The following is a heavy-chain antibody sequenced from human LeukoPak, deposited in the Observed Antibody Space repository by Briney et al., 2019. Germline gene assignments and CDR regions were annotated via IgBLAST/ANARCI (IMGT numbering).Heavy chain of an antibody. CDR3: ANNYYDSSGYYYVPDY. Sequence: PGGSLRLSCAASGFTFSSYSMNWVRQAPGQGLEWVSSISSSSSYIYYADSVKGRFTISRDNAKNSLYLQMNSLRAEDTAVYYCANNYYDSSGYYYVPDYWGQGTLVTVSS. D-gene: IGHD3-22*01. V-gene: IGHV3-21*01. CDR1: GFTFSSYS. J-gene: IGHJ4*02. CDR2: ISSSSSYI.